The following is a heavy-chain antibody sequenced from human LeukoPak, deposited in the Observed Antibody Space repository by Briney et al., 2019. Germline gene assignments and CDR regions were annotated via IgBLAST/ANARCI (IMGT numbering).Heavy chain of an antibody. Sequence: KPSETLSLTCAVSGGSISNYYWSWIRQPPGKGLECIGYIYYTGSTTYNPSLKSRVTISVDSSKNQFSLGLSSVTAADTAVYYCARLSTTSGWYSWFDPWGQGTLVTVSS. D-gene: IGHD6-19*01. CDR1: GGSISNYY. J-gene: IGHJ5*02. CDR2: IYYTGST. V-gene: IGHV4-59*08. CDR3: ARLSTTSGWYSWFDP.